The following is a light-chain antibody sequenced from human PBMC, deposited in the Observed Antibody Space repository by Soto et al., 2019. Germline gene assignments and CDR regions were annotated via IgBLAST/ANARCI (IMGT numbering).Light chain of an antibody. CDR3: RQQNEYFSGT. CDR1: EYISSY. Sequence: IQLTQSPSSLSASVGDRVTFTCRASEYISSYLAWYQQKPGRDAKLLMFGASTLQSGVPSRFSGSGSGTDFTLTVSSLQPADFVTYYCRQQNEYFSGTFGQGTKVDIK. V-gene: IGKV1-9*01. CDR2: GAS. J-gene: IGKJ1*01.